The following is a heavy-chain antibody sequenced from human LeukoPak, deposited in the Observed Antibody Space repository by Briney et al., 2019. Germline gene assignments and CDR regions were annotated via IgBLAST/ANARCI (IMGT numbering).Heavy chain of an antibody. CDR2: INLSGGST. Sequence: ASVKVSCKASGYSFTNYYMHWVRQAPGQGLEWMGVINLSGGSTSYPQKFQGRVTMTRNTSISTAYMELSSLRSEDTAVYYCARTGSIAAAGRGRNWFDPWGQGTLVTVSS. V-gene: IGHV1-46*01. J-gene: IGHJ5*02. CDR1: GYSFTNYY. D-gene: IGHD6-13*01. CDR3: ARTGSIAAAGRGRNWFDP.